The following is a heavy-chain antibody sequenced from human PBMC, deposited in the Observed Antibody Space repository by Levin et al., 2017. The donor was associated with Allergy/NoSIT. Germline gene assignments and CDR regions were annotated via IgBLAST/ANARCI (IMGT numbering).Heavy chain of an antibody. CDR3: ARWAADGLYHYYYYMDV. CDR2: IWYDGSNK. Sequence: GESLKISCAASGFTFSSFGIHWVRQAPGKGLEWVALIWYDGSNKYYADSVKGRFTISRDNPKNTLYLQVNSLRAEDTAVYYCARWAADGLYHYYYYMDVWGKGTTVTVSS. J-gene: IGHJ6*03. V-gene: IGHV3-33*01. D-gene: IGHD6-13*01. CDR1: GFTFSSFG.